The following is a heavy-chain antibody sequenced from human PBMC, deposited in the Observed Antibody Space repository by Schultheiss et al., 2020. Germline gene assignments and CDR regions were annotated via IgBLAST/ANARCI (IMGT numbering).Heavy chain of an antibody. CDR1: GFTFSRHG. CDR2: IWKDGINA. CDR3: TTISHICYMDV. Sequence: GGSLRLSCAASGFTFSRHGMHWVRQAPGKGLEWVAVIWKDGINAHYADSVKGRFTISRDNSKNTLFLQMDSLRVEDTAVYYCTTISHICYMDVWGKGTTVTVSS. J-gene: IGHJ6*03. V-gene: IGHV3-33*01. D-gene: IGHD3-3*02.